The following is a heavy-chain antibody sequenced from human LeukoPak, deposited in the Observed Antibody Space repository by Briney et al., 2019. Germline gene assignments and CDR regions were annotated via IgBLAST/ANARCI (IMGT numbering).Heavy chain of an antibody. V-gene: IGHV3-30-3*01. Sequence: GGSLRLSCAASGFTFSSYAMHWVRQAPGKGLEWVAVISYDGSNKYYADSVKGRFTISRDNSKNTLHLQMNSLRAEDTAVYYCARDGSDWGQGTLVTVSS. CDR2: ISYDGSNK. CDR3: ARDGSD. J-gene: IGHJ4*02. CDR1: GFTFSSYA.